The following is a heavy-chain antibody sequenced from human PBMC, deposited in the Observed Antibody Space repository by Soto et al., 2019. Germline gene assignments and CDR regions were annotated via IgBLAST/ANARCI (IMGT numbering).Heavy chain of an antibody. J-gene: IGHJ6*02. D-gene: IGHD2-21*01. V-gene: IGHV4-31*01. Sequence: QVQLQESGPGLVKPSQTLSLTCTVSAGSIRRGGYYWSWIRQHPGKGLEWLGYIYYSGSNYYNPFLKCLVTISVDTAKNQFCGKLCSVTAAVTAVYYGGGEKRLWCGSPLYGMDVWCQGTTVTVSS. CDR1: AGSIRRGGYY. CDR2: IYYSGSN. CDR3: GGEKRLWCGSPLYGMDV.